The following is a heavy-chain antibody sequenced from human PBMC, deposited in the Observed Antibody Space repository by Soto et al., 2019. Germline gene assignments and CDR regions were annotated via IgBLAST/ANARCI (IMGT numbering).Heavy chain of an antibody. CDR2: IYYSGST. J-gene: IGHJ5*02. CDR3: ASVPYS. CDR1: GGSISRYY. Sequence: SETLSLTCTVSGGSISRYYWNWIRQPPGKGLEWIGYIYYSGSTNYNPSLKSRVTISVDTSKNQFSLKLSSVTAADTAVYYCASVPYSWAGGSLVTVSP. D-gene: IGHD2-21*01. V-gene: IGHV4-59*01.